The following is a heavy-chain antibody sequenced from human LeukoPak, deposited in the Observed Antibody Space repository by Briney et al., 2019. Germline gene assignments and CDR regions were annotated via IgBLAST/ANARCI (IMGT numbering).Heavy chain of an antibody. CDR2: IKEDGREK. CDR3: ARGGRPDY. V-gene: IGHV3-7*01. D-gene: IGHD3-10*01. Sequence: GGSLRLSCTASGFTFGDYPMRWFRQAPGKGLECVANIKEDGREKYYVDSVKGRFTISRDNAKNSLYLQMSSLRAEDTAVYYCARGGRPDYWGQGTLVTVSS. J-gene: IGHJ4*02. CDR1: GFTFGDYP.